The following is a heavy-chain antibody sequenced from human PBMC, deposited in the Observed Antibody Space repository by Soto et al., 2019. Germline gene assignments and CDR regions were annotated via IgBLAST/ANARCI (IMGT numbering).Heavy chain of an antibody. V-gene: IGHV4-39*01. Sequence: SETLSLTCTLSGISVSTSDYYWGWVRQPPGKGLDWIGNIYCSGSTFYNPSLRSRATLSVDTSKNQFSLRLNSVTAADTAVYFCAGFVVPASRNSDFDYWGQGTLVTVSS. D-gene: IGHD2-15*01. CDR2: IYCSGST. CDR3: AGFVVPASRNSDFDY. CDR1: GISVSTSDYY. J-gene: IGHJ4*02.